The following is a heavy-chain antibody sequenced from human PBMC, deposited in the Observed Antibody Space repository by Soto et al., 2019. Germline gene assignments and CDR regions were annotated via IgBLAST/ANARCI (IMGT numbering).Heavy chain of an antibody. CDR3: ARQGYNPAYYYYGMDV. CDR2: IYPGDSDT. J-gene: IGHJ6*02. CDR1: GYSFTSYW. D-gene: IGHD1-20*01. V-gene: IGHV5-51*01. Sequence: PGESLKISCKGSGYSFTSYWIGWVRQMPGKGLEWMGIIYPGDSDTRYSPSCQGQVTISADKSISTAYLQWSSLKASDTAMYYCARQGYNPAYYYYGMDVWGQGTTVTVSS.